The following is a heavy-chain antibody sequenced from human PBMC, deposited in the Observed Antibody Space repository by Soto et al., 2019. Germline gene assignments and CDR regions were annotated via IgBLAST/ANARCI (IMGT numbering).Heavy chain of an antibody. CDR1: GSTFRSYS. CDR3: ASSESGSVKNSIVVVTAIRSGSFYI. J-gene: IGHJ3*02. V-gene: IGHV1-69*13. Sequence: SVKFYGQPSGSTFRSYSISWERQAPGQGIEWMGGIIPIFGTANYAQKFQGRVTITADESTSTAYMELSSLRSEDTAVYYCASSESGSVKNSIVVVTAIRSGSFYIWGQGTMVTVSS. CDR2: IIPIFGTA. D-gene: IGHD2-21*02.